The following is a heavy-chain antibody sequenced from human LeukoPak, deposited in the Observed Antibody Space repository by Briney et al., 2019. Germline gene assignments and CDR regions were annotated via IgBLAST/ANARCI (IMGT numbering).Heavy chain of an antibody. D-gene: IGHD6-13*01. J-gene: IGHJ4*02. CDR3: ARALVAAARNFDY. CDR2: ISGSSSTI. V-gene: IGHV3-48*01. Sequence: GGSLRLSCAASGFTFSTSKMNWVRQAPGKGLEWISYISGSSSTIYYADSVKGRFTISRDNAKNSLYLQMNSLRAEDTAVYYCARALVAAARNFDYWGQGTLVTVSS. CDR1: GFTFSTSK.